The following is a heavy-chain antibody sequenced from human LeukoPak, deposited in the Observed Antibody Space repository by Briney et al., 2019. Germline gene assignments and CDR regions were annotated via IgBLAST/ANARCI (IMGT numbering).Heavy chain of an antibody. D-gene: IGHD4-17*01. V-gene: IGHV3-20*01. CDR1: GFTFDDYG. J-gene: IGHJ5*02. CDR2: INWNGGST. Sequence: GGSLRLSCAASGFTFDDYGMSWVRQAPGKGLEWVSGINWNGGSTGYADSVKGRFTISRDNAKNSLYLQMNSLRAEDTALYHCARELYGDYVDNWFDPWGPGTLVTVSS. CDR3: ARELYGDYVDNWFDP.